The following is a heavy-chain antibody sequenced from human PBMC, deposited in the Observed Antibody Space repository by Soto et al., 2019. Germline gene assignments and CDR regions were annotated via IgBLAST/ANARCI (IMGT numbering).Heavy chain of an antibody. Sequence: RLSCAASGFTFSSYGMHWVRQAPGKGLEWVAVIWYDGSNKYYADSVKGRFTISRDNSKNTLYLQMNSLRAEDTAVYYCARVLAAAGTGAFDYWGQGTLVTVSS. CDR1: GFTFSSYG. CDR3: ARVLAAAGTGAFDY. V-gene: IGHV3-33*01. CDR2: IWYDGSNK. D-gene: IGHD6-13*01. J-gene: IGHJ4*02.